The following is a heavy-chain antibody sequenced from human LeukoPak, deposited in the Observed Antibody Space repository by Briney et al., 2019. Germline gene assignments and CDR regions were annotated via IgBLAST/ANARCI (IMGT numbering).Heavy chain of an antibody. D-gene: IGHD6-13*01. CDR2: ISGSGGST. Sequence: PGGSLRLSCAASGFTFSSYAMSWVRQAPGKGLEWVSAISGSGGSTYYADSVKGRFTISRDNAKNSLYLQMNSLRAEDTAVYYCARMSSSWLFDYWGQGTLVTVSS. V-gene: IGHV3-23*01. CDR1: GFTFSSYA. CDR3: ARMSSSWLFDY. J-gene: IGHJ4*02.